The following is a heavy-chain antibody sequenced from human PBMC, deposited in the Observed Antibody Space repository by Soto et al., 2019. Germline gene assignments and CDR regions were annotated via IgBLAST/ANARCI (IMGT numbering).Heavy chain of an antibody. V-gene: IGHV1-8*01. CDR3: ARGNFITGTTRSWFDP. Sequence: QVQLVQSGAEVKKPGASVKVSCKASGYTFTSYDINWVRQATGQGLEWMGWMNPNSGNTGYAQKFQGRVTMTRNTSISTVYMELSSLRSEDTAVYYCARGNFITGTTRSWFDPWGQGTLVTVSS. D-gene: IGHD1-7*01. CDR1: GYTFTSYD. CDR2: MNPNSGNT. J-gene: IGHJ5*02.